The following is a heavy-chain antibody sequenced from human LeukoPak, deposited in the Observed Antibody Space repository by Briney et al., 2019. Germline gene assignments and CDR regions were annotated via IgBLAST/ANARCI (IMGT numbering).Heavy chain of an antibody. CDR1: GFTFSSYA. J-gene: IGHJ4*02. Sequence: PGGSLRLSCAASGFTFSSYAMTWVRQAPGKGLEWVANIKQDGSEKYYVDSVKGRFTISRDNAKNSLYLQMNSLRAEDTAVYYCAKEVGGSGSFWGQGTLVTVSS. V-gene: IGHV3-7*04. CDR2: IKQDGSEK. D-gene: IGHD3-10*01. CDR3: AKEVGGSGSF.